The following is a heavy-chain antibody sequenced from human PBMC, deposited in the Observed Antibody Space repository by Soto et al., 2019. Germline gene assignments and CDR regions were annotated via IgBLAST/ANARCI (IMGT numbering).Heavy chain of an antibody. Sequence: QVQLQESGPGLVKPSGTLSLTCAVSGASISSSNWCSWVLQPPGKGLEWIGEIYHGGSTNYNPSLKSRVTMSVDKSKNQFSLKLSSVTAADTAVYYCTTELGIDFDYWGQGTMVTVSS. J-gene: IGHJ4*02. CDR3: TTELGIDFDY. V-gene: IGHV4-4*02. CDR2: IYHGGST. CDR1: GASISSSNW. D-gene: IGHD7-27*01.